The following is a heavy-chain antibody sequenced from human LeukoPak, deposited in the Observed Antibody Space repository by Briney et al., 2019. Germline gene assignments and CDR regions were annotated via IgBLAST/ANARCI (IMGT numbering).Heavy chain of an antibody. CDR1: GFTFSSYS. D-gene: IGHD6-25*01. CDR3: ARAGRLSYYFDY. V-gene: IGHV3-21*01. Sequence: GGALRLSCAASGFTFSSYSMIWVREAAGKGLEWVSSISGSSSYIYYADSVKGRFTISRDNAKNSLYLQMNSLRAEDTAVYYCARAGRLSYYFDYWGQRTLVTVSS. J-gene: IGHJ4*02. CDR2: ISGSSSYI.